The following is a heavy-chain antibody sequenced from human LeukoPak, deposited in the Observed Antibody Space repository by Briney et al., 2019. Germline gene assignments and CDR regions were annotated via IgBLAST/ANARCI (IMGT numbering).Heavy chain of an antibody. D-gene: IGHD3-10*01. V-gene: IGHV3-64*01. CDR1: GFTFSSYA. Sequence: PGGSLRLSCAASGFTFSSYAMHWARQAPGKGLEYVSAISSNGGSTYYANSVKGRFTISRDNSKNTLYLQMGSLRAEDMAVYYCASSDYYGSNHYWGQGTLVTVSS. J-gene: IGHJ4*02. CDR2: ISSNGGST. CDR3: ASSDYYGSNHY.